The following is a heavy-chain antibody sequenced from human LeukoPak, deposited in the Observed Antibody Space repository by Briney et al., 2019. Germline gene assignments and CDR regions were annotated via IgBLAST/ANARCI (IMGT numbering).Heavy chain of an antibody. CDR1: GYTFTGYY. V-gene: IGHV1-2*06. CDR3: ARAPLKLEHPDY. J-gene: IGHJ4*02. CDR2: INPNSGGT. Sequence: ASVKVSCKASGYTFTGYYMHWVRQAPGQGLEWMGQINPNSGGTNYAQKFQGRVTMTRDTSISTAYMELSRLRSDDTAVYYCARAPLKLEHPDYWGQGTLVTVSS. D-gene: IGHD1/OR15-1a*01.